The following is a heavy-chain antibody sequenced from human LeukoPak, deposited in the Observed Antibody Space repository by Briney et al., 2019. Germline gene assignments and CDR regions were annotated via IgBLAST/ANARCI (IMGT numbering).Heavy chain of an antibody. Sequence: GGSLRLSCAASGFTFSNYGMNWVRQAPGKGLEWVSAISGSGGSTYYADSVKGRFTISRDNSKNTLYLQMNSLRAEDTAVYYCAKVYSPTYYYHYYMDVWGKGTTVTVSS. CDR1: GFTFSNYG. CDR2: ISGSGGST. J-gene: IGHJ6*03. V-gene: IGHV3-23*01. CDR3: AKVYSPTYYYHYYMDV. D-gene: IGHD6-13*01.